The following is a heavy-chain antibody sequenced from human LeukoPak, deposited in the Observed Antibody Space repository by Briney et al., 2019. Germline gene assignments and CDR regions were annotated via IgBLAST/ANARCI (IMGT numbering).Heavy chain of an antibody. CDR2: ISGSGGST. CDR3: AKDKMATITGVFDY. V-gene: IGHV3-23*01. J-gene: IGHJ4*02. CDR1: GFTVSSND. Sequence: GGSLRLSCAVSGFTVSSNDMSWVRQAPGKGLEWVSAISGSGGSTYYADSVKGRFTISRDNAKNSLYLQMNSLRAEDTALYYCAKDKMATITGVFDYWGQGTLVTVSS. D-gene: IGHD5-24*01.